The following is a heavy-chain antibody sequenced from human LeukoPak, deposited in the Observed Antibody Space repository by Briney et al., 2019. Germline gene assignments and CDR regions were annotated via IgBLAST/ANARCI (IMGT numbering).Heavy chain of an antibody. D-gene: IGHD4-11*01. J-gene: IGHJ4*02. V-gene: IGHV1-69*05. CDR3: ARGRADVTTREFDY. CDR1: GGTFSSYA. Sequence: ASVKVSCXASGGTFSSYAISWVRQAHGQGLEWMARIIPIFGTANYAQKFQGRVTITTDESTSTAYMELSSLRSEDTAVYYCARGRADVTTREFDYWGQGTLVTVSS. CDR2: IIPIFGTA.